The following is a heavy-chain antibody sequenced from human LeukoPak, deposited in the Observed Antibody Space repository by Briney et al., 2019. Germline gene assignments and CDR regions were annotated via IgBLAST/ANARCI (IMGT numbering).Heavy chain of an antibody. J-gene: IGHJ5*02. CDR1: GYTFTSYG. V-gene: IGHV1-18*01. D-gene: IGHD3-10*01. Sequence: ASVKVSCTASGYTFTSYGISWVRQAPGQGLEWMGWISAYNGNTNYAQKLQGRVTMTTDTSTSTAYMELRSLRSDDTAVYYCARDGTYYYGSGSYYNWFDPWGQGTLVTVSS. CDR3: ARDGTYYYGSGSYYNWFDP. CDR2: ISAYNGNT.